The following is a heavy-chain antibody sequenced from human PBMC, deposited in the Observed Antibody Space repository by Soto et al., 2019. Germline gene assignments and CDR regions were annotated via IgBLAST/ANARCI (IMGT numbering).Heavy chain of an antibody. V-gene: IGHV1-2*04. CDR1: GYTFTGYY. CDR2: INPNSGGT. CDR3: ARVTRSSHYAFEI. Sequence: QVQLVQSGAEVKKPGASVKVSCKASGYTFTGYYMHWVRQAPGQGLEWMGWINPNSGGTNYAQKCQSWVTRTRDTSISTAYMELSRRRSADTAVYYFARVTRSSHYAFEIWGEGTMVVFSS. J-gene: IGHJ3*02. D-gene: IGHD6-6*01.